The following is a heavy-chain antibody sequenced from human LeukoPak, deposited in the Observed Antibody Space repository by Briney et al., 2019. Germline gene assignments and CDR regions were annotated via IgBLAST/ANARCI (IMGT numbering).Heavy chain of an antibody. CDR1: GYTFTSYY. V-gene: IGHV1-46*01. J-gene: IGHJ5*02. CDR2: INPSGGST. Sequence: ASVKVSCKASGYTFTSYYMHWVRQAPGQGLEWMGIINPSGGSTSYAQKFQGRVTMTRDTSTSTVYMELSSLRSEDTAVYYCARGSWITMIVVDDKFDPWGQGTLVTVSS. D-gene: IGHD3-22*01. CDR3: ARGSWITMIVVDDKFDP.